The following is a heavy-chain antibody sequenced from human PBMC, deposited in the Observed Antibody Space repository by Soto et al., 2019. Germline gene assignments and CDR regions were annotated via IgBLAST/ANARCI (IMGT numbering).Heavy chain of an antibody. CDR1: GYSFITYG. CDR3: AAEYYYGDSDPRGRID. CDR2: ISTYNGNT. Sequence: ASVKVSCKASGYSFITYGISWVRQAPGQGLEWMGWISTYNGNTNYAPKLQGRVTMTTDTSTSTAYMELRSLRSDDTAVYYCAAEYYYGDSDPRGRIDWGQGTLVTVSS. V-gene: IGHV1-18*01. J-gene: IGHJ4*02. D-gene: IGHD3-10*01.